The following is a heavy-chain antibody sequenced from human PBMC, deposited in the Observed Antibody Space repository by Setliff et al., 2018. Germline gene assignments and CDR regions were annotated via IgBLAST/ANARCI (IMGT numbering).Heavy chain of an antibody. D-gene: IGHD1-26*01. J-gene: IGHJ4*02. Sequence: PGGSLRLSCAASGFTFSGSAMHWVRQASGKGLEWVGRIRSKANSYATAYAASVKGRFTISRDDSKNTAYLQMNSLKTEDTAVYYCARDRQRYRFYYFDYWGQGTLVTVSS. CDR1: GFTFSGSA. CDR2: IRSKANSYAT. V-gene: IGHV3-73*01. CDR3: ARDRQRYRFYYFDY.